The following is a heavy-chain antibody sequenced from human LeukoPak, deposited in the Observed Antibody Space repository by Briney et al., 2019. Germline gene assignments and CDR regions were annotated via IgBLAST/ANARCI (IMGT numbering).Heavy chain of an antibody. D-gene: IGHD1-26*01. CDR2: IYASGSA. Sequence: SQTLSLTCTVSGGSIISGSYYWSWIRQPAGKGLEWIGRIYASGSANCNPSLKSRVTMSVDTSKNQFSLKLSSVTAADTAVYCCARVSVAATNSFDYWGQGTLVTVSS. CDR3: ARVSVAATNSFDY. CDR1: GGSIISGSYY. J-gene: IGHJ4*02. V-gene: IGHV4-61*02.